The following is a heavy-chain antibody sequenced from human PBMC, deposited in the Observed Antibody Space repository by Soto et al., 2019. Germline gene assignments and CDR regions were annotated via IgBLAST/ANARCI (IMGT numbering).Heavy chain of an antibody. V-gene: IGHV4-30-4*01. D-gene: IGHD1-7*01. CDR2: IYYSGST. CDR3: ASQNWNYVRFDY. J-gene: IGHJ4*02. CDR1: GGSISSGDYY. Sequence: SETLSLTCTVSGGSISSGDYYWSWIRQPPGKGLEWIGYIYYSGSTYYNPSLKNRVTISVDTSTNQFSLKLSSVTTADTAVYYCASQNWNYVRFDYWGQGTLVTVSS.